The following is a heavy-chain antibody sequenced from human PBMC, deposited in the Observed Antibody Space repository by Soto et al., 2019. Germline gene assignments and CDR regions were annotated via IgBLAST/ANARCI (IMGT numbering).Heavy chain of an antibody. CDR1: GYSFTSYW. D-gene: IGHD3-3*01. Sequence: GESLKISCKGSGYSFTSYWIGWVRQMPGKGLEWMGIIYPGDSDTRYSPSFQGQVTISADKSISTAYLQWSSLKASDTAMYYCAIQKPEDCWSGYSFDYWGQGTLVTVSS. J-gene: IGHJ4*02. CDR2: IYPGDSDT. CDR3: AIQKPEDCWSGYSFDY. V-gene: IGHV5-51*01.